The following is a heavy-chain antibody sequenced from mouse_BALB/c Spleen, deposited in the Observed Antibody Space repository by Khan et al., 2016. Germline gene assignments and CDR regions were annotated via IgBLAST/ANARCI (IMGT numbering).Heavy chain of an antibody. CDR2: ISYSGST. D-gene: IGHD2-1*01. J-gene: IGHJ3*01. V-gene: IGHV3-2*02. CDR1: GYSITSDYA. Sequence: VQLKQSGPGLVKPSQSLSLTCTVTGYSITSDYAWNWIRQFPGNKLEWMGYISYSGSTSYNPSLKSRISITRDTSKNQFFLQLNSVTTEDTATYYCARENSGNYGAWFAYWGQGTLVTVSA. CDR3: ARENSGNYGAWFAY.